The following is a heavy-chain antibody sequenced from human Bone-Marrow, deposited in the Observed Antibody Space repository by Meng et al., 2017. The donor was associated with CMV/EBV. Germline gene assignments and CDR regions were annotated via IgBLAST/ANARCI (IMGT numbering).Heavy chain of an antibody. V-gene: IGHV3-7*01. Sequence: GESLKISCAASGFTFSSYWMTWVRQAPGKGLEWVANIKEDGSDKYYVDSVRGRFTISRDNAKNSLYLQMNSLRVEDTAVYYCARVSSEDFWSGRYPSGCYGMDVWGQGTTVTDSS. CDR2: IKEDGSDK. CDR3: ARVSSEDFWSGRYPSGCYGMDV. J-gene: IGHJ6*02. D-gene: IGHD3-3*01. CDR1: GFTFSSYW.